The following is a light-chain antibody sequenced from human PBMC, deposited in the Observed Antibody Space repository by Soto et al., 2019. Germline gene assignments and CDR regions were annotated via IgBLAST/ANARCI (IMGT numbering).Light chain of an antibody. CDR2: RSS. CDR1: QVIKDD. CDR3: LQDYNYPYT. V-gene: IGKV1-6*01. J-gene: IGKJ5*01. Sequence: AIQMRKSLASLSASERDRVNITFWASQVIKDDLVWYQQRPGKAPKLLIYRSSSLQTGVPSRFSGSGSGTDFTLTISSLQPEDFATYYCLQDYNYPYTLGQGTRLEIK.